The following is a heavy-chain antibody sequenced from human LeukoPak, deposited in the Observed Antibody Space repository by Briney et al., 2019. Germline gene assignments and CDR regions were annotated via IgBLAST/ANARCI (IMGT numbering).Heavy chain of an antibody. D-gene: IGHD2-2*01. CDR3: ARLGVRVVPAAVFDY. V-gene: IGHV4-34*01. Sequence: SETLSLTCAAYGGSFSGYYWSWIRQPPGKGLEWIGEINHSGSTNYNPSLKSRVTISVDTSKNQFSLKLSSVTAADTAVYYCARLGVRVVPAAVFDYWGQGTLVTVSS. J-gene: IGHJ4*02. CDR2: INHSGST. CDR1: GGSFSGYY.